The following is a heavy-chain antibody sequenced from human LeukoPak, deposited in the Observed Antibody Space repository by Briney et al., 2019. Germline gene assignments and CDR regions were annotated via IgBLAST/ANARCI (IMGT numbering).Heavy chain of an antibody. Sequence: GGSLRLSCAASGFTFSSYGMSWVRQAPGKGLEWVSGISGSGGSTYYADSVKGRFTISRDNSKNTLSLQMNSLRAEDTAVYYCAKVRDIYCSGGTCFYFDYWGQGTLVTVSS. CDR1: GFTFSSYG. CDR2: ISGSGGST. J-gene: IGHJ4*02. CDR3: AKVRDIYCSGGTCFYFDY. D-gene: IGHD2-15*01. V-gene: IGHV3-23*01.